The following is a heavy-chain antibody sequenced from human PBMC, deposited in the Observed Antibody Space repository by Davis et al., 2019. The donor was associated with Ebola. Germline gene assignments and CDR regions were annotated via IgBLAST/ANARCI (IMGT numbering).Heavy chain of an antibody. J-gene: IGHJ4*02. CDR1: GYSFSDSW. D-gene: IGHD4-17*01. CDR3: ARRTNNYGDYIGY. CDR2: IYPGDSDT. Sequence: PGGSLRLSCKGSGYSFSDSWIGWVRQMPGKGLEWMGIIYPGDSDTSYSPSFQGQVTISADKSISTAYLQWSSLKASDTAMYYCARRTNNYGDYIGYWGQGTLVTVSS. V-gene: IGHV5-51*01.